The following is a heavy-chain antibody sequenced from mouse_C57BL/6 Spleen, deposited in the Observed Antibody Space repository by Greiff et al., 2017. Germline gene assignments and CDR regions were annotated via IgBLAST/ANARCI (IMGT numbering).Heavy chain of an antibody. CDR2: ISDGGSYT. J-gene: IGHJ3*01. D-gene: IGHD2-4*01. V-gene: IGHV5-4*01. CDR3: ARDPKVYYDYDGFAY. Sequence: EVQGVESGGGLVKPGGSLKLSCAASGFTFSSYAMSWVRQTPEKRLEWVATISDGGSYTYYPDNVKGRFTISRDNAKNNLYLQMSHLKSEDTAMYYCARDPKVYYDYDGFAYWGQGTLVTVSA. CDR1: GFTFSSYA.